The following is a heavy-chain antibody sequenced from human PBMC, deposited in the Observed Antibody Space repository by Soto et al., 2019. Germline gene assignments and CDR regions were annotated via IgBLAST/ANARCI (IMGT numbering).Heavy chain of an antibody. D-gene: IGHD6-13*01. Sequence: QVQLVESGGGVVQPGRSLRLSCAASGFTFSSYAMHWVRQAPGKGLEWVAVISYDGSNKYYADSVKGRFTISRDNSKNTLYLQMNSLRAEDTAVYYCARMDPHKTWGSWYGPFDYWGQGTLVTVSS. CDR2: ISYDGSNK. J-gene: IGHJ4*02. CDR1: GFTFSSYA. CDR3: ARMDPHKTWGSWYGPFDY. V-gene: IGHV3-30-3*01.